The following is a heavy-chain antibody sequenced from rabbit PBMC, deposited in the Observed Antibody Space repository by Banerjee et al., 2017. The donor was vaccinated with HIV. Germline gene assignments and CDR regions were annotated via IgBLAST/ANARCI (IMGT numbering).Heavy chain of an antibody. D-gene: IGHD1-1*01. V-gene: IGHV1S40*01. J-gene: IGHJ6*01. CDR3: ARDTSTSFSTYGMDL. CDR2: IYAGSSGNT. Sequence: QSLEESGGDLVKPGASLTLTCTASGVSFSISSYMCWVRQAPGKGLEWIACIYAGSSGNTYSAIWAKGRFTISKTSSTTVTLQMTSLTAADTATYFCARDTSTSFSTYGMDLWGQGTLVTVS. CDR1: GVSFSISSY.